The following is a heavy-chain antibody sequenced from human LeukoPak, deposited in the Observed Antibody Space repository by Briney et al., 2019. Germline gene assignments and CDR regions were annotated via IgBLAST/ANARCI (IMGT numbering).Heavy chain of an antibody. CDR3: AVDYGDYYYYYMDV. J-gene: IGHJ6*03. CDR2: IYYSGST. Sequence: PSETLSLTCTVSGGSISSYYWSWIRQPSGKGLEWIGYIYYSGSTNYNPSLKSRVTISVDTSKNQFSLKLSSVTAADTAVYYCAVDYGDYYYYYMDVWGKGTTVTVSS. V-gene: IGHV4-59*01. D-gene: IGHD4-17*01. CDR1: GGSISSYY.